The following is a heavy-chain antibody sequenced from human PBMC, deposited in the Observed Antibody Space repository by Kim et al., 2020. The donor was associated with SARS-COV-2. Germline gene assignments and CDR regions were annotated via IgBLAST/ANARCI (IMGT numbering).Heavy chain of an antibody. CDR3: ARDIGRGRREGAPKS. V-gene: IGHV1-46*01. J-gene: IGHJ5*02. D-gene: IGHD1-26*01. Sequence: QKFQGRVTMTRDTSTSTVYMELSSLRSEDTAVYYCARDIGRGRREGAPKSWGQGTLVTVSS.